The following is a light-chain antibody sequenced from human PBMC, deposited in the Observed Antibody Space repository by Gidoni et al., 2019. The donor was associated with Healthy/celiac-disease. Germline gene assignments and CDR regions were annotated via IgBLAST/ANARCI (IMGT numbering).Light chain of an antibody. CDR2: DAS. CDR1: QDISNY. J-gene: IGKJ3*01. V-gene: IGKV1-33*01. Sequence: DIQMTQSPSSLSASVGDRVTITCQASQDISNYLNWYQQKPGKAPKLLIYDASNLETGVPSRFSGSGSGTDVTFTISSLQPEDIATYYCQQYDNLPRTFGHGTKVDIK. CDR3: QQYDNLPRT.